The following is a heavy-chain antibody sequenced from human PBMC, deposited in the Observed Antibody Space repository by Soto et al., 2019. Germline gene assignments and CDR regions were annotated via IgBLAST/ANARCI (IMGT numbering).Heavy chain of an antibody. CDR2: ISSSSTYI. CDR1: GVTFSTYS. J-gene: IGHJ4*02. D-gene: IGHD2-8*01. V-gene: IGHV3-21*01. Sequence: DVQLVESGGGLVKPGGSLRLSCAASGVTFSTYSMNWVRQAPGKGLEWVSSISSSSTYIYYADSVKGRFTISRDNAKNSLYLQMNSLRAEDTAVYYCASRSCTTGVCPFDSWGQGTLVTVSS. CDR3: ASRSCTTGVCPFDS.